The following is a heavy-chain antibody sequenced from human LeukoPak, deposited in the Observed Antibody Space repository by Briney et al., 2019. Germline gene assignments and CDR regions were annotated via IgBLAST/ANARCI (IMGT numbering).Heavy chain of an antibody. CDR2: IYSGGST. J-gene: IGHJ4*02. D-gene: IGHD3-22*01. CDR3: ARGLYDSSSFDY. V-gene: IGHV3-53*01. CDR1: GFTVSSNY. Sequence: GGSLRLSYAASGFTVSSNYMSWVRQAPGKGLEWVSVIYSGGSTYYADSVKGRFTISRDNSKNTLYLQMNSLRAEDTAVYYCARGLYDSSSFDYWGQGTLVTVSS.